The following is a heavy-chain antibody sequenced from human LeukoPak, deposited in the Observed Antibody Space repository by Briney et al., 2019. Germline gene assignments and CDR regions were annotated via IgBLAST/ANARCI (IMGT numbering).Heavy chain of an antibody. CDR2: ISASGSNT. V-gene: IGHV3-23*01. CDR3: ARDRNWGFDY. D-gene: IGHD7-27*01. J-gene: IGHJ4*02. CDR1: GFTFSNYA. Sequence: GGSLRLSCAASGFTFSNYAMTWVRQAPGRGLECVSVISASGSNTDYADSVKGRFTISRDNSKNSLYLQMNSLRDEDTAVYYCARDRNWGFDYWGQGTLLTVSS.